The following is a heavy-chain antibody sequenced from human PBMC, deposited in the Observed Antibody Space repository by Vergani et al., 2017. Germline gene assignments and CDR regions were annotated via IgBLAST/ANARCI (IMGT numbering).Heavy chain of an antibody. Sequence: QVQLVQSGAEVKKPGSSVKVSCKASGGTFSSYAISWVRQAPGQGLEWMGGIIPTFGTANYAQKFQGRVTITADESTSTAYMELSSLRSEDTAVYYCARGECASSTSGYSGRELNWFDPWGQGTLVTVSS. CDR3: ARGECASSTSGYSGRELNWFDP. V-gene: IGHV1-69*12. D-gene: IGHD2-2*01. J-gene: IGHJ5*02. CDR1: GGTFSSYA. CDR2: IIPTFGTA.